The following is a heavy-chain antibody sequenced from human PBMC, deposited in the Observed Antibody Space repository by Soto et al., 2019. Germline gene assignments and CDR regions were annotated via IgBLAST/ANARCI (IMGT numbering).Heavy chain of an antibody. V-gene: IGHV3-30-3*01. J-gene: IGHJ4*02. CDR1: VFTFSSYA. Sequence: GGSLRLSCAASVFTFSSYAMHWVRQAPGKGLEWVAVISYDGSNKYYADSVKGRFTISRDNSKNTLYLQMNSLRAEDTAVYYCASPSDYDFWSGYSSYFDYWGQGTLVTVSS. CDR2: ISYDGSNK. CDR3: ASPSDYDFWSGYSSYFDY. D-gene: IGHD3-3*01.